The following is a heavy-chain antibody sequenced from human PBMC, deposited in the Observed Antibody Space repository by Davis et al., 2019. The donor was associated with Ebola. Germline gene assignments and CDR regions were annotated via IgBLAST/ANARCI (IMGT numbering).Heavy chain of an antibody. CDR1: GYTFTSYG. CDR2: IIPIFGTA. Sequence: AASVKVSCKASGYTFTSYGISWVRQAPGQGLEWMGGIIPIFGTANYAQKFQGRVTITADESTSTAYMELSSLRSEDTAVYYCARGGGNGDPAVYWGQGTLVTVSS. V-gene: IGHV1-69*13. CDR3: ARGGGNGDPAVY. J-gene: IGHJ4*02. D-gene: IGHD4-17*01.